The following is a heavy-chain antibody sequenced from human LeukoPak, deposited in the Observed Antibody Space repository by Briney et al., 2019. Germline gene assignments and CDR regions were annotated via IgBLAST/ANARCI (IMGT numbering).Heavy chain of an antibody. CDR2: INPDGNKK. V-gene: IGHV3-7*01. CDR3: ARDLAYSRLDY. J-gene: IGHJ4*02. D-gene: IGHD5-18*01. Sequence: GGSLRLSCAVSGLTFSSSWMDWVRQAPGMGLEWVASINPDGNKKYSADSVKGRFTISRDNAENSLYLQMNSLRVEDTAFYYCARDLAYSRLDYWGQGMLVTVSS. CDR1: GLTFSSSW.